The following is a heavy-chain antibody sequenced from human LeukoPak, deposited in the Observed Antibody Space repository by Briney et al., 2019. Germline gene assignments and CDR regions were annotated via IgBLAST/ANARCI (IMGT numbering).Heavy chain of an antibody. V-gene: IGHV3-30*02. CDR1: GFTFSSYG. Sequence: GGSLRLSCAASGFTFSSYGMHWVRQAPGKGLEWVAFIRYDGSNKHFADSVKGRFTISRDNSKNTLYLQMNSLRAEDTAVYYCAKDLFGYCSSTSCYPHNWFDPWGQGTLVTVSS. CDR2: IRYDGSNK. CDR3: AKDLFGYCSSTSCYPHNWFDP. D-gene: IGHD2-2*01. J-gene: IGHJ5*02.